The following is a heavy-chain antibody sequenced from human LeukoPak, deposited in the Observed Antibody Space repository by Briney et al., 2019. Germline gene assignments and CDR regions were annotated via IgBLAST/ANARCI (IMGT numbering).Heavy chain of an antibody. Sequence: GGSLRLSCAAHGFTFSSYAMSWVRQPPAKVLETVSPISCIGGSTYYADCVKGLFTIARVNTKNTLYLEFNSLRAVETAVYYCAKDIQRVQLWTLFVYWGQGTLVTVSS. CDR3: AKDIQRVQLWTLFVY. CDR2: ISCIGGST. CDR1: GFTFSSYA. D-gene: IGHD5-18*01. J-gene: IGHJ4*02. V-gene: IGHV3-23*01.